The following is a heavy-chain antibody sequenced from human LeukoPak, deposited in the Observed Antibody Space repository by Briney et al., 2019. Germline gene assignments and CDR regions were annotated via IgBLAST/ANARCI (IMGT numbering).Heavy chain of an antibody. CDR2: ISAYNGNT. CDR3: ARVSCGGDCFGLAYYYGMDV. D-gene: IGHD2-21*02. CDR1: GYTLTSYG. J-gene: IGHJ6*02. Sequence: GASVKVSCKASGYTLTSYGISWVRQAPGQGLEWMGWISAYNGNTNYAQKLQGRVTMTTDTSTSTAYMELRSLRSDDTAVYYCARVSCGGDCFGLAYYYGMDVWGQGTTVTVSS. V-gene: IGHV1-18*01.